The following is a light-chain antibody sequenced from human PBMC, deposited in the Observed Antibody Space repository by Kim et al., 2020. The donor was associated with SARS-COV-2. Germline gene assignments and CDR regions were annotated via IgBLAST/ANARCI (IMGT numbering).Light chain of an antibody. CDR3: AAWDDSLNGVV. CDR2: SNN. J-gene: IGLJ2*01. V-gene: IGLV1-44*01. Sequence: ELTQPPSASGTPGQRVTISCSGSSSKIGSNTVNWYQQLPGTAPKPLIYSNNQRPSGVPDRFSGSKSGTSASLAISGLQSEDEADYYCAAWDDSLNGVVFGGGTQLTVL. CDR1: SSKIGSNT.